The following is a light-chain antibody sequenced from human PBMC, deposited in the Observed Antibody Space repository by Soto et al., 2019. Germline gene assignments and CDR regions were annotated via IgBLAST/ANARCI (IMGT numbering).Light chain of an antibody. CDR2: GAS. CDR1: QSVSSNY. V-gene: IGKV3-20*01. J-gene: IGKJ2*01. CDR3: QQYGSSPPMYT. Sequence: EIVLTQSPGTLSLSPGERATLSCRASQSVSSNYLAWYQQKPGQAPRLLIFGASTRATGIPDRFSGGGSETDFTLTISRLEPEDFAVYYCQQYGSSPPMYTFGQGTKLEIK.